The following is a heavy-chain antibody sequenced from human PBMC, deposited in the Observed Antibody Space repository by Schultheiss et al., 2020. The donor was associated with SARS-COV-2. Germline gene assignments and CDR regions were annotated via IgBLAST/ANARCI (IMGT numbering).Heavy chain of an antibody. CDR1: GDSISRSNW. Sequence: GSLRLSCTVSGDSISRSNWWSWVRQSPGKGLEWIGEIYDSGTRNYNPSLKSRVTISVDTSKNQFSLKLSSVTAADTAVYYCARHQAAAGILDYWGQGTLVTVSS. CDR2: IYDSGTR. J-gene: IGHJ4*02. CDR3: ARHQAAAGILDY. D-gene: IGHD6-13*01. V-gene: IGHV4-4*02.